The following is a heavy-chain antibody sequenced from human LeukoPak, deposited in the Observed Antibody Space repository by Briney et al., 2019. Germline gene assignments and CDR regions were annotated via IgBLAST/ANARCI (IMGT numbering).Heavy chain of an antibody. CDR3: AREAPKYPQTGFDP. V-gene: IGHV4-38-2*02. CDR1: GYSINSGYY. Sequence: SETLSLTCTVSGYSINSGYYWGWIRQPPGKGLEWIGSIYHSGSTYYNPSLKSRVTISVDTSKNQFSLKLSSVTAADTAVYYCAREAPKYPQTGFDPWGQGTLVTVSS. D-gene: IGHD1-1*01. CDR2: IYHSGST. J-gene: IGHJ5*02.